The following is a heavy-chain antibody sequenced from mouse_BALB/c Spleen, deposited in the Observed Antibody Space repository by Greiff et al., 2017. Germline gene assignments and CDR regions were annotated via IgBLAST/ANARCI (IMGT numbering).Heavy chain of an antibody. CDR1: GFNIKDTY. CDR2: IDPANGNT. D-gene: IGHD2-4*01. V-gene: IGHV14-3*02. J-gene: IGHJ1*01. CDR3: AAAMYDYDGNPPFDV. Sequence: EVQLQQSGAELVKPGASVKLSCTASGFNIKDTYMHWVKQRPEQGLEWIGRIDPANGNTKYDPKFQGKATITADTSSNTAYLQLSSLTSEDTAVYYCAAAMYDYDGNPPFDVWGAGTTVTVSS.